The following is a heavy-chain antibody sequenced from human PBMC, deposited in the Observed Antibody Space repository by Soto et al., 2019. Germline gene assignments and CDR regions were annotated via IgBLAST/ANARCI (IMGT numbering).Heavy chain of an antibody. V-gene: IGHV1-69*13. CDR1: GGTFSSYA. J-gene: IGHJ6*02. Sequence: SVKVSCKASGGTFSSYAISWVRQAPGQGLEWMGGIIPIFGTANYAQKFQGRVTITADESTSTAYMELSSLRSEDTAVYYCARGIEWLRSQGYYYYGMDVWGQGTTVTVSS. CDR3: ARGIEWLRSQGYYYYGMDV. CDR2: IIPIFGTA. D-gene: IGHD5-12*01.